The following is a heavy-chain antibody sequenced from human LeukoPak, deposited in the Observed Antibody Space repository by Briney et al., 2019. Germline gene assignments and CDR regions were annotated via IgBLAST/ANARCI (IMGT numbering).Heavy chain of an antibody. CDR3: ASGPYSSSYFAS. CDR1: GFTFTNFA. Sequence: GGSLRLSCAASGFTFTNFAMKWVRQAPGKGLEWVADISGGGEHTFYADSVKGRFTVSRDNSKDTLHLQMSILRPEDTALYYCASGPYSSSYFASWGQGTMVTVSS. CDR2: ISGGGEHT. D-gene: IGHD6-13*01. V-gene: IGHV3-23*01. J-gene: IGHJ4*02.